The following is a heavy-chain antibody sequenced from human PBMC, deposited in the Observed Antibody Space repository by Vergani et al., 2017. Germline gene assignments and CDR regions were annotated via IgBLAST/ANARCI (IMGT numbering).Heavy chain of an antibody. CDR1: GGSISSSSYY. D-gene: IGHD2-2*01. Sequence: QLQLQESGPGLVKPSETLSLTCTVSGGSISSSSYYWGWIRQPPGKGLEWIGSIYYSGSTYYNPSLKSRVTISVDTSKNQFSLKLSSVTAADPAVYYCARTVPAAIDYWGQGTLVTVSS. J-gene: IGHJ4*02. V-gene: IGHV4-39*01. CDR2: IYYSGST. CDR3: ARTVPAAIDY.